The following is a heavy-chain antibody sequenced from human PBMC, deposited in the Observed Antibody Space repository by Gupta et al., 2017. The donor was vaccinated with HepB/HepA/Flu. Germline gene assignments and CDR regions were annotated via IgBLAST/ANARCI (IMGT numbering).Heavy chain of an antibody. CDR2: ISYDGSNK. V-gene: IGHV3-30*18. CDR1: GFTFSSYG. J-gene: IGHJ6*02. CDR3: AKDHANSGRYYYYYYGMDV. D-gene: IGHD3-10*01. Sequence: QVQLVESGGGVVQPGRSLRLSCAASGFTFSSYGMHWVRQAPGKGLEWVAVISYDGSNKYYADSVKGRFTISRDNSKNTLYLQMNSLRAEDTAVYYCAKDHANSGRYYYYYYGMDVWGQGTTVTVSS.